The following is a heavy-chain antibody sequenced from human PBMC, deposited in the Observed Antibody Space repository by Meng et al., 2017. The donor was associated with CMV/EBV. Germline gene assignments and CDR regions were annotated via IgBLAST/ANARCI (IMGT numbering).Heavy chain of an antibody. Sequence: GESLKISCAASGFTFSGSAMHWVRQASGKGLEWVGRIRSKANSYATAYVASVKGRFTISRDDSKNTAYLQMNSLKTEDTAVYYCTRQVDSSSWYYYYYGMDVWGQGTTVTVSS. CDR1: GFTFSGSA. V-gene: IGHV3-73*01. J-gene: IGHJ6*02. D-gene: IGHD6-6*01. CDR2: IRSKANSYAT. CDR3: TRQVDSSSWYYYYYGMDV.